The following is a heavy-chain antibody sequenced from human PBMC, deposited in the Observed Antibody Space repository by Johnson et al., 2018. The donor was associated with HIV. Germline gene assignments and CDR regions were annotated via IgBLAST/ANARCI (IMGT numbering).Heavy chain of an antibody. J-gene: IGHJ3*01. CDR3: ARPQGNGEGFDY. CDR2: IWYDGSNK. D-gene: IGHD2-8*01. CDR1: GFTFSSYA. Sequence: VQLVESGGGVVQPGRSLRLSCAASGFTFSSYAMHWVRQAPGKGLEWVAVIWYDGSNKYYADSVKGRFTISRDNSKNTLYLQMNSLRAEDTAVYYCARPQGNGEGFDYLGPGNMVNRLF. V-gene: IGHV3-33*08.